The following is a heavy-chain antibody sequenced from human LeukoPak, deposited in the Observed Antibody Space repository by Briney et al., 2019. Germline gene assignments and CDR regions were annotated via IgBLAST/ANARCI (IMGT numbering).Heavy chain of an antibody. J-gene: IGHJ4*02. V-gene: IGHV4-59*01. CDR1: GGSISSYY. CDR3: ARLRYSSSWSFDY. Sequence: SETLSLTCTGSGGSISSYYWSWIRQPPGKGLEWIGYIYYSGSTNYNPSLKSRVTISVDTSKNQFSLKLSSVTAADTAVYYCARLRYSSSWSFDYWGQGTLVTVSS. D-gene: IGHD6-13*01. CDR2: IYYSGST.